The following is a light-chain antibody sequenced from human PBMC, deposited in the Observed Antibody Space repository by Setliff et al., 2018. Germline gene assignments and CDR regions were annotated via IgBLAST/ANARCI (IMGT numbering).Light chain of an antibody. V-gene: IGLV2-11*01. CDR3: CSYAGIHTVI. CDR1: SSDVGAYVH. CDR2: DVN. J-gene: IGLJ2*01. Sequence: QSVLSQPRSVSGSPGQSVTISCTGTSSDVGAYVHVSWYQQHPDTAPKLILYDVNNRPSGVLDRFSGSKFGNTASLTISGLQTEDEADYYCCSYAGIHTVIFGGGTKVTVL.